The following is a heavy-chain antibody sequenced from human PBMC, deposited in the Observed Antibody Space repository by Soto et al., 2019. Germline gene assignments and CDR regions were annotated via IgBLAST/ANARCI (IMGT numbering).Heavy chain of an antibody. Sequence: PGESLKISCKGSGYSFTSYWIGWVRQMPGKGLEWMGIIYPGDSDTRYSPSFQGQVTISADKSISTAYLQWSSLKASDTAMYYCARHEIAAAGTDYYYYGMDVWGQGTTVTVSS. D-gene: IGHD6-13*01. CDR1: GYSFTSYW. V-gene: IGHV5-51*01. CDR3: ARHEIAAAGTDYYYYGMDV. CDR2: IYPGDSDT. J-gene: IGHJ6*02.